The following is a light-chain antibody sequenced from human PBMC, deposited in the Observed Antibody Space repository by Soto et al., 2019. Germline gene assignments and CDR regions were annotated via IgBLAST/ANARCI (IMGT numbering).Light chain of an antibody. CDR3: QHYSTVWA. J-gene: IGKJ1*01. Sequence: DIQMTQSPSTLSSSVGDRVTITCRASQSISRGLAWYQQKPGKAPNVLIYDASTLESGVPPRFSGSGSGTEFTLTISSLQPEDFATYYCQHYSTVWAFGQGTKVDMK. V-gene: IGKV1-5*01. CDR2: DAS. CDR1: QSISRG.